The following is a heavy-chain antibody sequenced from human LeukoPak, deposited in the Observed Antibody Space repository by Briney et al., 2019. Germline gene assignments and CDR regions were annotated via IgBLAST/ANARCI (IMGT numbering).Heavy chain of an antibody. CDR2: MNPNSGNT. CDR1: GYTFTSYD. Sequence: ASVKVSCKASGYTFTSYDINWVRQATGQGLEWMGWMNPNSGNTGYVQKFQGRVTMTRNTSISTAYMELSSLRSEDTAVYYCARVVVRGVHPLGYWGQGTLVTVSS. D-gene: IGHD3-10*01. CDR3: ARVVVRGVHPLGY. V-gene: IGHV1-8*01. J-gene: IGHJ4*02.